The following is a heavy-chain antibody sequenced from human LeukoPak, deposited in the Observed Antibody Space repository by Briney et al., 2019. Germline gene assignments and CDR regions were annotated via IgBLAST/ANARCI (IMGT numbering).Heavy chain of an antibody. CDR1: GFTFSSYG. V-gene: IGHV3-30*18. D-gene: IGHD5-12*01. J-gene: IGHJ4*02. CDR3: AKDSRLRDAYFDY. CDR2: ISYDGSNK. Sequence: PGGSLRLSCAASGFTFSSYGMHWVRQAPGKGLEWVAVISYDGSNKYYADSVKGRFTISRDNSKNTLYLQMNSLRAEDTVVYYCAKDSRLRDAYFDYWGQGTLVTVSS.